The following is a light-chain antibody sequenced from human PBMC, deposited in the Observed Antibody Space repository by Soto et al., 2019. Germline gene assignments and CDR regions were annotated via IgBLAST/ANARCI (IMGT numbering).Light chain of an antibody. V-gene: IGLV1-47*01. J-gene: IGLJ2*01. CDR3: AAWDDSLSGVV. Sequence: QSVLTQPPSASGTPGQRVTISCSGSSSNIGNNFAYWYQQLPGTAPKLLIYRNVQRPSGVPDRFSGSKSGSSASLAISGLRSEDEDDYYCAAWDDSLSGVVFGGGIKLTVL. CDR1: SSNIGNNF. CDR2: RNV.